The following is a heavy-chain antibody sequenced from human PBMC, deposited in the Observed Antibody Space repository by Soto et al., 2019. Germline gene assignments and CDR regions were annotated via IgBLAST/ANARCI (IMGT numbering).Heavy chain of an antibody. CDR2: IYYSGST. CDR1: GGSISSSSYY. Sequence: PSETLSLTCTVSGGSISSSSYYWGWIRQPPGKGLEWIGSIYYSGSTYYNPSLKSRVTISVDTSKNQFSLKLSSVTAADTAVYYCFGRDYYYYCMDAWGQGTTVTV. CDR3: FGRDYYYYCMDA. J-gene: IGHJ6*02. V-gene: IGHV4-39*01. D-gene: IGHD2-15*01.